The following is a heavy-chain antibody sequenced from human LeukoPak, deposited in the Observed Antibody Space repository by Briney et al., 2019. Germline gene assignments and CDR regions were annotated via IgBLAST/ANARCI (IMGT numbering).Heavy chain of an antibody. CDR1: DYSISSGYY. Sequence: SETLSLTCTVSDYSISSGYYWGWIRQPPGKGLEWIGSISHSGSTYYNPSLKSRVTISVDTSKNQFSLKLSSVTAADTAVYYCARVAGSYTTFYFDYWGQGTLVTVSS. CDR2: ISHSGST. V-gene: IGHV4-38-2*02. D-gene: IGHD1-26*01. CDR3: ARVAGSYTTFYFDY. J-gene: IGHJ4*02.